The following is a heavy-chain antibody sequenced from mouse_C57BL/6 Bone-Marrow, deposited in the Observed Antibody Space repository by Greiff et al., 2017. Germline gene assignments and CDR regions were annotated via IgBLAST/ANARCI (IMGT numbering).Heavy chain of an antibody. J-gene: IGHJ2*01. V-gene: IGHV1-69*01. Sequence: QVQLQQPGAELVMPGASVKLSCKASGYTFTSYWMHWVKQRPGQGLEWIGEFDPSDSYTNYNQKFKGKSTLTVDKSSSTAYMQLSSLTSEDSAVYYCAREGNFYFDYWGQGTTLTVSS. CDR2: FDPSDSYT. CDR3: AREGNFYFDY. CDR1: GYTFTSYW. D-gene: IGHD2-1*01.